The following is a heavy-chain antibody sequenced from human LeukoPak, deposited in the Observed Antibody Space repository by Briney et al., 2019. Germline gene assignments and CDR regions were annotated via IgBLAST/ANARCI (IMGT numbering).Heavy chain of an antibody. CDR2: IWYDGSNK. CDR3: AKEGYSSGVYNWFDP. V-gene: IGHV3-33*06. D-gene: IGHD6-19*01. Sequence: PGGSLRLSCAASGFTFSSYGMHWVRQAPGKELEWVAVIWYDGSNKYYADSVKGRFTISRDNSKNTLYLQMNSLRAEDTAVYYCAKEGYSSGVYNWFDPWGQGTLVTVSS. J-gene: IGHJ5*02. CDR1: GFTFSSYG.